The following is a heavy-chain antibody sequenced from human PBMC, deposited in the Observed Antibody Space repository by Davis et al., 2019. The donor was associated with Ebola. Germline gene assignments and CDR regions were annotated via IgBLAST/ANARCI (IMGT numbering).Heavy chain of an antibody. D-gene: IGHD1-1*01. CDR3: ARRKLESGDYCDAFDI. V-gene: IGHV5-51*01. CDR2: IYPGDSDV. CDR1: GYTFTVYW. Sequence: PGGSLRLSCQGFGYTFTVYWIGWVRQMPGKGLEWMGIIYPGDSDVTYSPSFQGQVTISADKSISTAYLQWSSLKASDTAMYYCARRKLESGDYCDAFDIWGQGTMVTVSS. J-gene: IGHJ3*02.